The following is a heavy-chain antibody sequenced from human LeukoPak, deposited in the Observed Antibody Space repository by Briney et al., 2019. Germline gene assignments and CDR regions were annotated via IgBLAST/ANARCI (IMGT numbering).Heavy chain of an antibody. CDR1: GGSFSGYY. CDR2: INHSGST. V-gene: IGHV4-34*01. J-gene: IGHJ4*02. D-gene: IGHD5-18*01. CDR3: ARSGYSYGPDY. Sequence: SETLSLTCAVYGGSFSGYYWSWIRQPPGKGLEWIGEINHSGSTNYNPSLKSRVTISVDTSKNQFSLKLSSVTAADTAVYYCARSGYSYGPDYWGQGTLATVSS.